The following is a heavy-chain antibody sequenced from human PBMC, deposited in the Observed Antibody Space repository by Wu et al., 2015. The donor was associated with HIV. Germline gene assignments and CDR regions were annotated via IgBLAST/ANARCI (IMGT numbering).Heavy chain of an antibody. CDR1: GYILSKIS. CDR3: LTGIATADTTFYFDY. J-gene: IGHJ4*02. CDR2: FSPKEGET. Sequence: QVELIQSGAEVKKPGASVKVSCKVSGYILSKISMHWVRQAPGKGLEWMGGFSPKEGETVYAQRFKGRVTITEDISTDTAYMEVSSLRSEDTAVYYCLTGIATADTTFYFDYVGTRERWSPSPQ. V-gene: IGHV1-24*01. D-gene: IGHD6-13*01.